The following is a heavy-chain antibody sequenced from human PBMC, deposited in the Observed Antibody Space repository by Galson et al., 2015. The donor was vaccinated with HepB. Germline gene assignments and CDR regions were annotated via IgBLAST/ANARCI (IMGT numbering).Heavy chain of an antibody. CDR1: GCTSTGYY. J-gene: IGHJ3*02. CDR2: INPNSGGT. Sequence: SVKVSCKASGCTSTGYYMHWVRQAPGQGLEWMGRINPNSGGTNYAQKFQGRVTMTRDTSISTAYMELSRLRSDDTAVYYCARVWGGSQHDAFDIWGQGTMVTVSS. D-gene: IGHD5-12*01. CDR3: ARVWGGSQHDAFDI. V-gene: IGHV1-2*06.